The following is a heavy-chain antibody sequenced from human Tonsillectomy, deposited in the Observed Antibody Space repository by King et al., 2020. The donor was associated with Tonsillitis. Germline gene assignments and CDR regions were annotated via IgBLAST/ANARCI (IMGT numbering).Heavy chain of an antibody. CDR1: GFTVSSNY. D-gene: IGHD5-18*01. CDR3: ARDDSGYSYAYGSDY. CDR2: IYSGGDT. J-gene: IGHJ4*02. V-gene: IGHV3-66*01. Sequence: VQLVESGGGLVQPGGSLRLSCAASGFTVSSNYMSWVRQAPGKGLEWVSVIYSGGDTYYADSVKGRFTISRDNSKNTLYLQMNSLRVEDTAVYYCARDDSGYSYAYGSDYWGQGTLVTVSS.